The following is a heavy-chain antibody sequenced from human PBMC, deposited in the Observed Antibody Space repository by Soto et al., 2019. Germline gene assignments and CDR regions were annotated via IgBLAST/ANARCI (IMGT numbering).Heavy chain of an antibody. J-gene: IGHJ3*02. Sequence: QVQLVQSGAEVKKPGASVKVSCKASGYTFTGYYMHWVRQAPGQGLEWMAWINPNSGGTDYAQKFQGRVTMTRDTSISTAYMELSRLRSDDTAVYYCARVTGQWLGQRGAFDIWGQGTMVTVSS. CDR2: INPNSGGT. D-gene: IGHD6-19*01. V-gene: IGHV1-2*02. CDR1: GYTFTGYY. CDR3: ARVTGQWLGQRGAFDI.